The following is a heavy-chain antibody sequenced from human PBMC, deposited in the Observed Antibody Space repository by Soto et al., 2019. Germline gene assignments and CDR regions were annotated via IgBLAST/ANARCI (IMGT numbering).Heavy chain of an antibody. CDR2: INPSGGST. J-gene: IGHJ4*02. V-gene: IGHV1-46*01. Sequence: QVQLVQSGAEVKKPGASVKVSCKASGYTFTSYYMHCVRQAPGQGLEWMGIINPSGGSTSYEQNFQVRVTMTRDTSTSTVYMELSSLRSEDTAVYYCARAVGGTVYSSSWYDFDYWCQGTLVTASS. CDR3: ARAVGGTVYSSSWYDFDY. CDR1: GYTFTSYY. D-gene: IGHD6-13*01.